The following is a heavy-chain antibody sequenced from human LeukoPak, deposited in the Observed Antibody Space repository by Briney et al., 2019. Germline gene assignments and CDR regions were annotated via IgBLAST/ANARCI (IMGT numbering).Heavy chain of an antibody. Sequence: GASVKVSCKASGYTFTSYGISWVRQAPGQGLEWMGWISAYNGNTNYAQKLQGRVTMTTDTSTSTAYMELRSLRSDDTAVYYRARNGATLGGKATTYDFWSGYYTTDRDYFDYWGQGTLVTVSS. J-gene: IGHJ4*02. CDR3: ARNGATLGGKATTYDFWSGYYTTDRDYFDY. CDR1: GYTFTSYG. D-gene: IGHD3-3*01. V-gene: IGHV1-18*01. CDR2: ISAYNGNT.